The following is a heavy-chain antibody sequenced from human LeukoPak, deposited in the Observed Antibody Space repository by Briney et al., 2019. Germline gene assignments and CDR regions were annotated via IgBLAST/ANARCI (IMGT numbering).Heavy chain of an antibody. CDR1: GGSISSSPYY. CDR3: ARYVRWFGESSYYYYYMDV. D-gene: IGHD3-10*01. V-gene: IGHV4-39*07. Sequence: SETLSLTCTVSGGSISSSPYYWGWIRQPPRKGLEWIGRIYTSGSTNYNPSLKSRVTMSVDTSKNQFSLKLSSVTAADTAVYYCARYVRWFGESSYYYYYMDVWGKGTTVTISS. CDR2: IYTSGST. J-gene: IGHJ6*03.